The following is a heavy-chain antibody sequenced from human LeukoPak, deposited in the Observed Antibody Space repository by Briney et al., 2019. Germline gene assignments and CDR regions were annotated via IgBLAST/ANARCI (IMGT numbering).Heavy chain of an antibody. J-gene: IGHJ5*01. CDR3: VKGGSISHNWFDS. Sequence: PGGSLRLSCAASGFTYSDYGTHWVRQAPGRGLEWVAFILNDGTWEYYPDSVKGRLTISRDNSRNTLYLQMNSVRLEDTAIYYCVKGGSISHNWFDSWGQGTLVTVSS. CDR1: GFTYSDYG. D-gene: IGHD3-16*01. V-gene: IGHV3-30*02. CDR2: ILNDGTWE.